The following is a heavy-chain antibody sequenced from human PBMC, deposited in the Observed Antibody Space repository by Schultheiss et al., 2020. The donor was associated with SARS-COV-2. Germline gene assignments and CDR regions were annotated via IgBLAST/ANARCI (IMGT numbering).Heavy chain of an antibody. CDR1: GGSISSYY. V-gene: IGHV4-34*01. J-gene: IGHJ4*02. CDR2: INHSGST. CDR3: VGKGSSGYYYFDY. D-gene: IGHD3-22*01. Sequence: SQTLSLTCTVSGGSISSYYWSWIRQPPGKGLEWIGEINHSGSTNYNPSLKSRVTISVDTSKNQFSLKLSSVTAADTAVYYCVGKGSSGYYYFDYWGQGTLVTVSS.